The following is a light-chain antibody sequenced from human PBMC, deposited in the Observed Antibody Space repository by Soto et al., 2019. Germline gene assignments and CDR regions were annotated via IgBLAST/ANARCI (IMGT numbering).Light chain of an antibody. CDR1: QSVRRS. J-gene: IGKJ3*01. CDR2: DAS. V-gene: IGKV3-15*01. Sequence: DIVMTPSPGTLSVSPGERATLFCRASQSVRRSLAWYQQKPGQAPRLFIYDASTRATGIPARFSGSGSGTEFTLTISSLKSEDFAVYYCQQYYSFTFTFGPGTKVDIK. CDR3: QQYYSFTFT.